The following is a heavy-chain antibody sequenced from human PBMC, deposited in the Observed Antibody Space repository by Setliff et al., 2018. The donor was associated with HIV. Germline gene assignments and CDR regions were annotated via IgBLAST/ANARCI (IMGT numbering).Heavy chain of an antibody. CDR2: INHSGST. Sequence: PSETLSLTCAVYGGSFNGYYWSWIRQPPGKGLEWIGEINHSGSTNYNPSLKSRVTMSVDTSKNQFSLKLSSVTAADTAVYYCARGSMPDYWGQGTLVTVSS. CDR3: ARGSMPDY. J-gene: IGHJ4*02. D-gene: IGHD2-2*01. CDR1: GGSFNGYY. V-gene: IGHV4-34*01.